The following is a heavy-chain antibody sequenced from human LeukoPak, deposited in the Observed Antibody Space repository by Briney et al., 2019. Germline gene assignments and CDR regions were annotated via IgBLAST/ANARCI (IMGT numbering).Heavy chain of an antibody. J-gene: IGHJ6*03. CDR3: ARAPPPCSGGSCYSGRYYYYYYYMDV. D-gene: IGHD2-15*01. V-gene: IGHV3-48*03. Sequence: GGSLRLSCAASGFTFSSYEMNWVRQAPGKGLEWVSYISSSGSTIYYADSVKGRFTISRDNAKNSLYLQMNSLRAEDTAVYYCARAPPPCSGGSCYSGRYYYYYYYMDVWGKGTTVTVSS. CDR1: GFTFSSYE. CDR2: ISSSGSTI.